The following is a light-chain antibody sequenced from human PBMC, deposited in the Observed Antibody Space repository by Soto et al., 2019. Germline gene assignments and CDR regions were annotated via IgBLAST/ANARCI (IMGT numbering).Light chain of an antibody. J-gene: IGKJ1*01. CDR3: QQYNNWPPWT. CDR1: QSVSNN. Sequence: ILMTQSPATLSVSPGERATLSCRASQSVSNNLAWYQQKPGQAPRLLIYDASTRATGIPARFSGSGSGTEFTLTVNGLPSEDFAVYYCQQYNNWPPWTFGQGTKVEIK. CDR2: DAS. V-gene: IGKV3-15*01.